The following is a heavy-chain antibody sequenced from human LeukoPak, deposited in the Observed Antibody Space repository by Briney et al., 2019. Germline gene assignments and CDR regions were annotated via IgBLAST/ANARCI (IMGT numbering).Heavy chain of an antibody. V-gene: IGHV3-20*04. CDR3: ARDFGTWYFDL. J-gene: IGHJ2*01. D-gene: IGHD3-16*01. CDR1: GFTFDDYG. CDR2: INWNGGST. Sequence: GGCLRLSCAASGFTFDDYGMTWVRQAPGKGLEWVSGINWNGGSTGYADSVKGRFTISRDNAKNSLYLQMNSLRADDTAVYYCARDFGTWYFDLWGRGTLLTVSS.